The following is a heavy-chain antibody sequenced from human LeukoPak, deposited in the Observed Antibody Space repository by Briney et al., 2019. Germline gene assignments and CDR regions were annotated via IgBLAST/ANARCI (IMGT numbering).Heavy chain of an antibody. V-gene: IGHV4-59*08. Sequence: SETLSLSCTVSGGSISRYYWTWIRQPPEKGLEWIGYIHNSGTTNSNPSLKSRVTMSMDTSKNQFSLNLNSLTAADTAVYYCARCDTGYDFWGQGTLVTVSS. J-gene: IGHJ4*02. CDR3: ARCDTGYDF. CDR2: IHNSGTT. CDR1: GGSISRYY. D-gene: IGHD5-12*01.